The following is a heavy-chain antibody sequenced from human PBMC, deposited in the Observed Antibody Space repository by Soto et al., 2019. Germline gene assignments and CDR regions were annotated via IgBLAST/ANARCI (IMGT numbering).Heavy chain of an antibody. V-gene: IGHV3-11*06. J-gene: IGHJ6*02. D-gene: IGHD5-12*01. CDR1: GFTFSDYY. Sequence: GGSLRLSCAASGFTFSDYYMSWIRQAPGKGLEYISYISSSSGSTNYADSVKGRFTISRDNAKNSLYLQMSSLRAEDTAVYYCARDRGGYDRLYYYHGMDVWGQGTTVTAP. CDR2: ISSSSGST. CDR3: ARDRGGYDRLYYYHGMDV.